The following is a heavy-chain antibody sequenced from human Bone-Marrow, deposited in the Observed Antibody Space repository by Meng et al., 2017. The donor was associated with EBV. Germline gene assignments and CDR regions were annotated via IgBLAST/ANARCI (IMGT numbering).Heavy chain of an antibody. J-gene: IGHJ4*02. CDR2: IYYSGST. CDR1: GGSISSYY. Sequence: VRVQGEGPGRVTPSETLSLPCTFFGGSISSYYWSWIRQPPGKGLEWIGYIYYSGSTNYNPSLKSRVTISVDTSKNQFSLKLSSVTAADTAVYYCARGGSGSVGAQYWGQGTLVTVSS. D-gene: IGHD1-26*01. V-gene: IGHV4-59*01. CDR3: ARGGSGSVGAQY.